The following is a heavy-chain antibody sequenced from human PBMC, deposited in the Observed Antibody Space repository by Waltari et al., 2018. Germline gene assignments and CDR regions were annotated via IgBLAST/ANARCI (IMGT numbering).Heavy chain of an antibody. J-gene: IGHJ4*02. D-gene: IGHD2-15*01. V-gene: IGHV4-4*02. CDR3: ARDRGRGLYLDS. Sequence: QVQLRESGPGLVKPSGTVSLPCTISGDSMSGNYWWSWVRQPPWKGLEWIGQIHRSGKTHYNPPLESRVTVSIDTSNSQFSLVVTSATAADTALYFCARDRGRGLYLDSWGRGTLVTVSP. CDR1: GDSMSGNYW. CDR2: IHRSGKT.